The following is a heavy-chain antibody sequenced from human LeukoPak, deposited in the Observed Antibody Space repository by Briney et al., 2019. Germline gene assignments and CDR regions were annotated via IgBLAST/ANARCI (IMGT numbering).Heavy chain of an antibody. J-gene: IGHJ3*02. CDR3: VRDNGLYYSQRAEAFDI. Sequence: SETLSLTCSVSGGSVSSGTYYWSWIRQPPGKGLEWIGYIYYSGSTNYNPSLKSRVTILVDTSKNQFSLKLSSVTAADTAVYYCVRDNGLYYSQRAEAFDIWGQGTMVTVSS. V-gene: IGHV4-61*01. CDR1: GGSVSSGTYY. CDR2: IYYSGST. D-gene: IGHD3-10*01.